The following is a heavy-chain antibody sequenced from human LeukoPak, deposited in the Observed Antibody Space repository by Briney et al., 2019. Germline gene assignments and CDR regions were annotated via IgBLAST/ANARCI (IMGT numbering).Heavy chain of an antibody. CDR3: ARGGSGYSSGYYYMDV. Sequence: ASVKVSCKASGGTFSSYAISWVRQAPGQGLEWMGGIIPIFGTANYAQKFQGRVTITADESTSTAYMELSSLRSEDTAVYYCARGGSGYSSGYYYMDVWGKGTTVTVSS. D-gene: IGHD6-19*01. CDR2: IIPIFGTA. J-gene: IGHJ6*03. V-gene: IGHV1-69*13. CDR1: GGTFSSYA.